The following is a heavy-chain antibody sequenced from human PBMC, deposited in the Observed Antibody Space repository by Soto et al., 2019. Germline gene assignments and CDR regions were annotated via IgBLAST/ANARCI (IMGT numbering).Heavy chain of an antibody. CDR3: ARDYYARSGGSCNWFDP. D-gene: IGHD2-15*01. CDR1: GFTFSDYY. V-gene: IGHV3-11*06. Sequence: QVQLVDSGGGLVKPGGSLRLSCAASGFTFSDYYMSWIRQAPGKGLVWVSDISSSSSYTNNADSVKGRFTISRDNAKNSLYVQVNSLGAEDTAVYYCARDYYARSGGSCNWFDPWGQGTLVTVSS. J-gene: IGHJ5*02. CDR2: ISSSSSYT.